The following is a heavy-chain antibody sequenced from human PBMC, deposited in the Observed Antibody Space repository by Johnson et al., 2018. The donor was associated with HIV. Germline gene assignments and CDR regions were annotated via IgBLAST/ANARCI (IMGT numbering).Heavy chain of an antibody. Sequence: VQLVESGGGVVQPGRSVRLSCAASGLSFSSYGMEWVRQAPGKGLEWVAVIWSDGSNKHYADSVKGRFTISRDNSKNTLYLQMNSLRAEDTDVYYCARECITMIVVPTGAFDIWGQGTMVTVSS. J-gene: IGHJ3*02. D-gene: IGHD3-22*01. CDR1: GLSFSSYG. V-gene: IGHV3-33*01. CDR3: ARECITMIVVPTGAFDI. CDR2: IWSDGSNK.